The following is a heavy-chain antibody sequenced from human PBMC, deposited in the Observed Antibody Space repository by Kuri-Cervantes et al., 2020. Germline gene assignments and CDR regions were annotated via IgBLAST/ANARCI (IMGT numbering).Heavy chain of an antibody. V-gene: IGHV3-48*01. CDR3: ARDLSSSTNH. CDR1: GFTFSSYS. J-gene: IGHJ5*02. D-gene: IGHD6-6*01. Sequence: GESLKISCAASGFTFSSYSMNWVRQAPGKGLEWVSYISSSSSTIYYADSVKGRFTISRDNAKDSLYLQMNSLKTEDTAVYYCARDLSSSTNHWGQGTLVTVSS. CDR2: ISSSSSTI.